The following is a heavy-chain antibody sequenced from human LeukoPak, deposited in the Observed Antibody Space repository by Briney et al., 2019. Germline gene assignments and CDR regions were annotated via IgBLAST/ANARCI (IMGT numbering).Heavy chain of an antibody. D-gene: IGHD4-17*01. CDR1: GGSISSYY. J-gene: IGHJ4*02. CDR2: IYTSGST. Sequence: SETLSLTCTVSGGSISSYYWSWILQPPGKGLVWIGRIYTSGSTNYNPSLKSRVTMSVDTSKNQFSLKLSSVTAADTAVYYCARDFRLYGDYYYFDYWGQGTLVTVSS. V-gene: IGHV4-4*07. CDR3: ARDFRLYGDYYYFDY.